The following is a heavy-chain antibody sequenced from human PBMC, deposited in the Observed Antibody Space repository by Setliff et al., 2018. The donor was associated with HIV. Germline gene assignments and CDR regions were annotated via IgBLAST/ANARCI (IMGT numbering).Heavy chain of an antibody. CDR3: ARGITVEWDLLGAFDI. D-gene: IGHD1-26*01. Sequence: PSETLSLTCTVSGGSISNYYWSWIRQPPGKGLECIGYIYYSGSTNYNPSLRSRVTISVDTSQKQFSLKLNSVTAADTAVYCCARGITVEWDLLGAFDIWGQGTMVTVSS. J-gene: IGHJ3*02. CDR2: IYYSGST. V-gene: IGHV4-59*01. CDR1: GGSISNYY.